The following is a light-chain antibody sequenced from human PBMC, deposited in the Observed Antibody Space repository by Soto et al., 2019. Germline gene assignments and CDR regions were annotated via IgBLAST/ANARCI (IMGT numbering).Light chain of an antibody. CDR2: RDN. Sequence: QAVVTQSPSASGTPGQRVTISCSGSSSNIGSKYVYWYQQLPGTAPKLLIYRDNQRRSGVPDRFSGSKSGTPASLAISGLRSEDEADYYCAAWDHSLSGVVFGGGTKVTVL. CDR3: AAWDHSLSGVV. V-gene: IGLV1-47*01. J-gene: IGLJ2*01. CDR1: SSNIGSKY.